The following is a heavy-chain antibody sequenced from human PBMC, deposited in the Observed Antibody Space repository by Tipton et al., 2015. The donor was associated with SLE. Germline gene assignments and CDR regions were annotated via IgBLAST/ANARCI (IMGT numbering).Heavy chain of an antibody. CDR2: IKQDGSEK. D-gene: IGHD6-19*01. CDR3: ARRDSRGWYYFDY. CDR1: GFTFSSYW. J-gene: IGHJ4*02. Sequence: SLRLSCAASGFTFSSYWMSWVRQAPGKGLEWVANIKQDGSEKYYVDSVKGRFTISRDNAKNSLYLQMNSLRAEDTAVYYCARRDSRGWYYFDYWGQGTLVPVSS. V-gene: IGHV3-7*01.